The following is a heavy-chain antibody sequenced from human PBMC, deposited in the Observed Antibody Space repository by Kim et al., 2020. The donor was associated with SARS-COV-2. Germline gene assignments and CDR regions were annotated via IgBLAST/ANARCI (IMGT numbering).Heavy chain of an antibody. CDR3: ARTLGYCSGGSCYGFWFDP. CDR2: IYSGGST. D-gene: IGHD2-15*01. V-gene: IGHV3-53*01. J-gene: IGHJ5*02. CDR1: GFTVSSNY. Sequence: GGSLRLSCAASGFTVSSNYMSWVRQAPGKGLEWVSVIYSGGSTYYADSVKGRFTISRDNSKNTLYLQMNSLRAEDTAVYYCARTLGYCSGGSCYGFWFDPWGQGTLVTVSS.